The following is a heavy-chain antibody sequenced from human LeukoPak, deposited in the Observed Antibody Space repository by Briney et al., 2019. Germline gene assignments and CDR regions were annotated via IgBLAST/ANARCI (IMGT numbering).Heavy chain of an antibody. CDR3: ARYTSGSCYDY. V-gene: IGHV3-30*03. CDR2: ISYDGSNK. CDR1: GFTFSSYG. D-gene: IGHD3-10*01. J-gene: IGHJ4*02. Sequence: PGGSLRLSCAASGFTFSSYGMHWFRQAPGKGLEWVAVISYDGSNKYYADSVKGRFTISRDNSKNTLYLQMGSLRPEDMAVYYCARYTSGSCYDYWGRGTLVTVSS.